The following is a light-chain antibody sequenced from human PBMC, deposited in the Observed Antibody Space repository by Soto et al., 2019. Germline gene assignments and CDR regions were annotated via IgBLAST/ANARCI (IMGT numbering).Light chain of an antibody. CDR3: QQYNDWPSLT. CDR2: GAS. J-gene: IGKJ4*01. Sequence: EIVMTQSPGTLSVSPGERATLSCRASQSVSSNLAWYQQKPGQAPRLLMYGASIRATGIPARFSGSGSGTEFTLTISSLQSEDFAVYYCQQYNDWPSLTFGGGTKVEIK. V-gene: IGKV3-15*01. CDR1: QSVSSN.